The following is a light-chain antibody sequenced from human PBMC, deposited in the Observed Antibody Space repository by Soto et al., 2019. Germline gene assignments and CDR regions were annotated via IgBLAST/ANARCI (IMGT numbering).Light chain of an antibody. CDR1: QSISSW. CDR2: KAS. V-gene: IGKV1-5*03. CDR3: QQYNSYPLT. Sequence: DIQMTQSSSAPFAIVGDRFDMNFRASQSISSWLAWYQQKPGKAPKLLIYKASSLESGVPSRFSGSGSGTEFTLTISSLQPDDFATYYCQQYNSYPLTFGGGTTGDIK. J-gene: IGKJ4*01.